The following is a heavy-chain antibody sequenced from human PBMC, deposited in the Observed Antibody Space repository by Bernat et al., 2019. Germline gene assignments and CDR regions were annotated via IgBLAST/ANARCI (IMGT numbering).Heavy chain of an antibody. V-gene: IGHV3-33*01. D-gene: IGHD1/OR15-1a*01. J-gene: IGHJ5*02. Sequence: QVQLVESGGGVVQPGRSLRLSCAASGFTFSSYGLHWVRQAPGKGLEWVAGIWYDGSNQYYADSVKGRFTISRDNSKNTLFLHMDSRRAEDTAVYYGARGSEGEVARTIDAWGQGALVAVSS. CDR1: GFTFSSYG. CDR3: ARGSEGEVARTIDA. CDR2: IWYDGSNQ.